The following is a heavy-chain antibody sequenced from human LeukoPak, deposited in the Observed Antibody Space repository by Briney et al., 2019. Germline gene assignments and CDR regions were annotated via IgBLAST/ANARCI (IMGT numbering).Heavy chain of an antibody. J-gene: IGHJ4*02. Sequence: GGSLRLSCAASGFTFSNFAMSWVRQAPGKGLEWVSALSGSGNNTYYADSVKGRFTISRDNSKNTLYLQMNSLRAEDTAIYYCAKPARVGAVDYWGQGTLVTVSS. V-gene: IGHV3-23*01. CDR3: AKPARVGAVDY. CDR2: LSGSGNNT. D-gene: IGHD6-13*01. CDR1: GFTFSNFA.